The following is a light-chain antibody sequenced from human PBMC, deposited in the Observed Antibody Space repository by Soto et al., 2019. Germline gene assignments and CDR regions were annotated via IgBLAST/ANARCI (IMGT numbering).Light chain of an antibody. J-gene: IGKJ2*01. CDR2: AAS. V-gene: IGKV1-39*01. Sequence: DIQMTQSPSSLSASVGDRVTITCRASQSISSYLNWYQQKPGKAPKLLIYAASSLQSGVPSRFSGRGSGTDFTLTISSLQPEDFATYYCQQSYSSLYTFGQGTKLEIK. CDR1: QSISSY. CDR3: QQSYSSLYT.